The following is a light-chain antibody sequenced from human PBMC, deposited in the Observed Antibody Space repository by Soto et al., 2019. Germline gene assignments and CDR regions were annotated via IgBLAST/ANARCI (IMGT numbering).Light chain of an antibody. Sequence: DIQMTQSPSSLSASVGDRVTITCRASQSISSYLNWDQQKPGKAPKLLLYAASSLQSGVPSRFRGSGSGTDFTLTISSLQPEDFATYYCQPSYSTPLTFGQGTKVEIK. CDR3: QPSYSTPLT. CDR2: AAS. J-gene: IGKJ1*01. V-gene: IGKV1-39*01. CDR1: QSISSY.